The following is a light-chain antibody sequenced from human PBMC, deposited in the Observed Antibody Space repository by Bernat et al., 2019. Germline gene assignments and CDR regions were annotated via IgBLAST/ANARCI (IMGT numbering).Light chain of an antibody. CDR3: SSYTSRSTLV. CDR2: DVR. Sequence: QSALTQPASVSGSPGQSITISCTGTSSDVGGYNYVSWYQQHPGRAPKLMIYDVRDRPSGISNRFSGSKSGNTASLTISGLLAEDEADYYCSSYTSRSTLVFGGGTRLTVL. CDR1: SSDVGGYNY. J-gene: IGLJ3*02. V-gene: IGLV2-14*03.